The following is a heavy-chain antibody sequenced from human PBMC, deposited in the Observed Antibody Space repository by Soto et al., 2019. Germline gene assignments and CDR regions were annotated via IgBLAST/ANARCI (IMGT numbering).Heavy chain of an antibody. Sequence: VKLVESGGGLMSPGGSLRLSCAASGFSVGGNHLTWVRQAPGKGLEWVAVIHTSGDTYYADSVQGRFTISRDNSKNTVYLQMNSLRVGDTAMYFCARGVNDDSWGQGTLVTVSS. V-gene: IGHV3-53*01. CDR1: GFSVGGNH. CDR2: IHTSGDT. J-gene: IGHJ4*02. D-gene: IGHD2-8*01. CDR3: ARGVNDDS.